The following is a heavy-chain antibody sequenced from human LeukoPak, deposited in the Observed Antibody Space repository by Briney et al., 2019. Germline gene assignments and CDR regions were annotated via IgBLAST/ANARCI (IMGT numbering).Heavy chain of an antibody. V-gene: IGHV3-30*04. D-gene: IGHD1-1*01. CDR3: ARESRVPGGLDY. J-gene: IGHJ4*02. Sequence: PGGSLRLSCAASGFTFGSYAMHWVRQAPGKGLEWVAVISYDGSNKYYADSVKGRFTISRDNSKNTLYLQMNSLRAEDTAVYYCARESRVPGGLDYWGQGTLVTVSS. CDR1: GFTFGSYA. CDR2: ISYDGSNK.